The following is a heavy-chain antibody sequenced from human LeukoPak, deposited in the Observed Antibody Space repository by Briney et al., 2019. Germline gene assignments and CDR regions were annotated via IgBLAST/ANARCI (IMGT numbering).Heavy chain of an antibody. J-gene: IGHJ3*02. CDR3: ARGNRPYGEHEAFDI. Sequence: ETLSLTCAVYDESFSVYYCSWIRQPPRKGLEWIGEIDHSGSTNYNPSLQSRVTISVDTSKNQFSLKVSSVSAADTAVYYCARGNRPYGEHEAFDIWGHGTTVTVSP. V-gene: IGHV4-34*01. D-gene: IGHD3-10*01. CDR2: IDHSGST. CDR1: DESFSVYY.